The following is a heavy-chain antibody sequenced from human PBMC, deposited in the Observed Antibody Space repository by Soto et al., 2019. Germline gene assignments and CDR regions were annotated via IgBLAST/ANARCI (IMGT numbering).Heavy chain of an antibody. J-gene: IGHJ3*02. CDR2: IIPIFGTA. CDR1: GGTFSSYA. CDR3: ARDRLTYYYDSSGYYSAFDI. D-gene: IGHD3-22*01. Sequence: QVQLVKSRAEVKKPGSSVKVSCKASGGTFSSYAISWVRQAPGQGLEWMGGIIPIFGTANYAQKFQGRVTITADESTSTAYMELSSLRSEDTAVYYCARDRLTYYYDSSGYYSAFDIWGQGTMVTVSS. V-gene: IGHV1-69*01.